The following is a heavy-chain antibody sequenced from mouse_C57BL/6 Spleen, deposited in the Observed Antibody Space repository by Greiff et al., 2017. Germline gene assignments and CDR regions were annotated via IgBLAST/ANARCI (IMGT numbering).Heavy chain of an antibody. D-gene: IGHD1-1*01. Sequence: EVQLQQSGPELVKPGASVKISCKASGYTFTDYYMNWVKQSHGKSLEWIGDINPNNGGTSYNQKFKGKATLTVDKSSTTAYMELRSLTSEDSAVYYCARSTLVANAMDYWGQGTSVTVSS. V-gene: IGHV1-26*01. CDR1: GYTFTDYY. J-gene: IGHJ4*01. CDR3: ARSTLVANAMDY. CDR2: INPNNGGT.